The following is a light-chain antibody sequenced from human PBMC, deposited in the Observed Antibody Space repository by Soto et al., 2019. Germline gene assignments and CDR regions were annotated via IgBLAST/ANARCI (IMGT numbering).Light chain of an antibody. CDR2: ENT. CDR1: SSNIGAFYD. J-gene: IGLJ1*01. Sequence: QSVLTQPPSVSGAPGQRVTISCTGSSSNIGAFYDVHWYQQLPGTAPKLLIYENTNRPSGVPDRFSGSKSGTSASLGITGLQAEDEADYYCQSYDSGLGGYVFGTATMVTVL. V-gene: IGLV1-40*01. CDR3: QSYDSGLGGYV.